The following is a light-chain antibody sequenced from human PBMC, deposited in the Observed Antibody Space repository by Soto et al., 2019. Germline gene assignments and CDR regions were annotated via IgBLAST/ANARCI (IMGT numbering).Light chain of an antibody. Sequence: EIVLTQSPGTLSLSPGERASLSCRASQSVSSSPSVAWYQQKTGQAPRLLIYGASSRAVGVPDRFSGSGSGTDFTLTISRLEPEDFAVYYCQQYGDSPLTFGGGTKVE. CDR3: QQYGDSPLT. J-gene: IGKJ4*01. V-gene: IGKV3-20*01. CDR2: GAS. CDR1: QSVSSSP.